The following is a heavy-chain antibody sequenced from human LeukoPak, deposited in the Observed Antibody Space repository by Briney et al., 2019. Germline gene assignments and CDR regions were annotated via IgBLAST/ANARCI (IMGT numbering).Heavy chain of an antibody. V-gene: IGHV4-59*01. D-gene: IGHD6-19*01. CDR3: ARESSGWYLDY. Sequence: SETLSLTCTVSGGPISGYYWTWIRQPPGKGLEWIGYISYSGSTNYNPSLKSRVTISVDTSTNHFSLKLSSVTVADTAVYYCARESSGWYLDYWGQGTLVTVSS. CDR1: GGPISGYY. CDR2: ISYSGST. J-gene: IGHJ4*02.